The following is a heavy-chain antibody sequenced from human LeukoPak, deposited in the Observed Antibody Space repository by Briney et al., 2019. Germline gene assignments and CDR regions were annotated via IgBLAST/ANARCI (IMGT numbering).Heavy chain of an antibody. CDR3: ARDSPAVAGSDY. CDR1: GFTFNNYA. CDR2: ISYDGSNK. Sequence: GGSLRLSCAASGFTFNNYAMHWVRQAPGKGLEWVAVISYDGSNKYYAASVKGRFTISRDNSKNTLYLQMNSLRAEDTAVYYCARDSPAVAGSDYWGQGTLVTVSS. D-gene: IGHD6-19*01. V-gene: IGHV3-30-3*01. J-gene: IGHJ4*02.